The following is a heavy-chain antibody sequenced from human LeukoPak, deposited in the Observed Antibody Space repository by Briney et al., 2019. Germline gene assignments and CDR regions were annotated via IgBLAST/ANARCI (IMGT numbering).Heavy chain of an antibody. CDR1: GFTFSSYS. J-gene: IGHJ4*02. V-gene: IGHV3-48*01. D-gene: IGHD3-10*01. CDR2: ISTISNT. Sequence: GGSLRLSCVASGFTFSSYSMNWVRQAPGKGLEWVSYISTISNTHYADSVKGRFTISRDNAKNSLFLQMNSLRAEDTAVYYCVRDSYGSGTYFSAHWGQGTLVTVSS. CDR3: VRDSYGSGTYFSAH.